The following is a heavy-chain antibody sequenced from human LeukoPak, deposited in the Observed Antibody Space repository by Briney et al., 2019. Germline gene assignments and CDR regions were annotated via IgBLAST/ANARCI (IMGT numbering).Heavy chain of an antibody. CDR1: GGSISSYY. J-gene: IGHJ5*02. CDR2: IYYSGST. Sequence: SETLSLTCTVSGGSISSYYWSWIRQPPGKGLEWIGYIYYSGSTSYNPSLKSRVTISVDTSKNQFSLKLSSVTAADTAVYYCARDRDPDTASRVGFWFDPWGQGTLVTVSS. V-gene: IGHV4-59*12. D-gene: IGHD5-18*01. CDR3: ARDRDPDTASRVGFWFDP.